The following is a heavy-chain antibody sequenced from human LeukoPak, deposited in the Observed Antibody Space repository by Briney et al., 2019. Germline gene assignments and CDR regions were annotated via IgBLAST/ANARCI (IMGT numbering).Heavy chain of an antibody. CDR2: IYHSGRT. J-gene: IGHJ4*02. V-gene: IGHV4-4*02. CDR1: DGSISNSNW. CDR3: ARDETMVGWPFDY. D-gene: IGHD4/OR15-4a*01. Sequence: SGTLSLTCAVSDGSISNSNWWSWVRQPPGKGLEWIGEIYHSGRTNYNPSLKSRVTISVDKSKNQFSLKLSSVTAADTAVYYCARDETMVGWPFDYWGQGTLVTVSS.